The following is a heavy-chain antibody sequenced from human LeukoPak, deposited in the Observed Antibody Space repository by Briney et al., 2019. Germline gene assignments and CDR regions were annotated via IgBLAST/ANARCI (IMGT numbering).Heavy chain of an antibody. CDR2: IWYDGSNK. Sequence: GRSLRLSCAASGFTFSSYGMHWVRQAPGKGLEWVAVIWYDGSNKYYADSVKGRFTISRDNSKNTLYLQMNSLRAEDTAVCYCARAIEEYYYDSSGYSLDYWGQGTLVTVSS. V-gene: IGHV3-33*01. CDR1: GFTFSSYG. CDR3: ARAIEEYYYDSSGYSLDY. D-gene: IGHD3-22*01. J-gene: IGHJ4*02.